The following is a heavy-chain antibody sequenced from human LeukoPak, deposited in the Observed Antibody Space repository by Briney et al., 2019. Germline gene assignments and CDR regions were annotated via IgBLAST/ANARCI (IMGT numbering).Heavy chain of an antibody. CDR3: ARSRGYFDY. D-gene: IGHD6-13*01. Sequence: SETLSLTCTVSGGSISSSYWSWIRQPPGKGREWIWYIYYSGNTNYNPSLKIRVTISVDTSKNQFSLKLSSVTAADTALYYCARSRGYFDYWGQGTLVTVSS. CDR1: GGSISSSY. CDR2: IYYSGNT. V-gene: IGHV4-59*01. J-gene: IGHJ4*02.